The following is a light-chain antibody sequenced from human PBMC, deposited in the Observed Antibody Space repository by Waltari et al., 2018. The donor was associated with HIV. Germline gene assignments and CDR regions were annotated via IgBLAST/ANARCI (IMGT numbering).Light chain of an antibody. J-gene: IGKJ5*01. CDR2: EAS. V-gene: IGKV4-1*01. CDR3: QQYYSTPT. Sequence: DIVLTQSPETLSVSLGERAAIHCKSGEIVLSSSNNLNYFAWYQQRPGQPPTLLFSEASSRSSGVPARFTASGSRTDFTLTIDDLQADDVAVYFCQQYYSTPTFGRGTQLV. CDR1: EIVLSSSNNLNY.